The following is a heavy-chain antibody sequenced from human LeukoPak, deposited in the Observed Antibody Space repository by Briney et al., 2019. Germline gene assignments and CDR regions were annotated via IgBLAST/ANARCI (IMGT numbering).Heavy chain of an antibody. CDR2: IRSSGSNM. D-gene: IGHD1-26*01. V-gene: IGHV3-48*03. CDR3: ARDGLSGDQAFDAFDI. CDR1: GFTFRSYE. Sequence: PGGSLRLSCAASGFTFRSYEMSWVRQAPGKGLEWIAYIRSSGSNMYYADSVRGRSSISRDNAKDSLYLQMNSLRAEDTAIYYCARDGLSGDQAFDAFDIWGQGTMVTVSS. J-gene: IGHJ3*02.